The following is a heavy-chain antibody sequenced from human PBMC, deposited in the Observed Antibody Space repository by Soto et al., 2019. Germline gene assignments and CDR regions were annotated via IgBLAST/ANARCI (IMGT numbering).Heavy chain of an antibody. V-gene: IGHV1-69*04. Sequence: ASVKVSCKASGGTFSSYTISWVRQAPGQGLEWMGRIIPILGIANYAQKFQGRVTITADKSTSTAYMELSSLRSEDTAVYYCARDRLITMVRGVIDGKRYYFDYWGQGTLVTVSS. CDR2: IIPILGIA. J-gene: IGHJ4*02. CDR3: ARDRLITMVRGVIDGKRYYFDY. D-gene: IGHD3-10*01. CDR1: GGTFSSYT.